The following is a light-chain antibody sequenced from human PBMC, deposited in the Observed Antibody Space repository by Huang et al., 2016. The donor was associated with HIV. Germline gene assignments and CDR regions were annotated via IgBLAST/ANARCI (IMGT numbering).Light chain of an antibody. CDR2: DDS. CDR3: QQYNDWPLT. V-gene: IGKV3-15*01. J-gene: IGKJ4*01. CDR1: QSVSNY. Sequence: EIVMTQSPATLSVSPGERATLSCRASQSVSNYLAWYKQKPGQAPRLLIYDDSTGATVIPARFSGSGSGTEFTLTISSLQSEDSAVYYCQQYNDWPLTFGGGTKVEIK.